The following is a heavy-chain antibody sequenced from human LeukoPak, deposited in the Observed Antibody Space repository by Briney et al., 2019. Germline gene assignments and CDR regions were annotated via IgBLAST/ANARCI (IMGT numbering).Heavy chain of an antibody. CDR1: GFTFSTYG. CDR3: ARPPTAHLGDLLWIDY. J-gene: IGHJ4*01. V-gene: IGHV3-33*01. CDR2: IWYDGSNK. Sequence: GGSLRLSCAASGFTFSTYGTHWVRQAPGKGLEWMAVIWYDGSNKYYADTVKGLFTISIDNSKNTLYQQMNSLRAEDTAVYYCARPPTAHLGDLLWIDYWGQGTLVTVSS. D-gene: IGHD3-10*01.